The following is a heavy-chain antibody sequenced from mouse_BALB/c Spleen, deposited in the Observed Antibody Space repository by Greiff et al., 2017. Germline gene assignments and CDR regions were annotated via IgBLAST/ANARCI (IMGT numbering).Heavy chain of an antibody. CDR3: ARSRLITTASFDY. CDR1: GYTFSSYW. CDR2: ILPGSGST. D-gene: IGHD1-2*01. Sequence: VQLQQSGAELMKPGASVKISCKATGYTFSSYWIEWVKQRPGHGLEWIGEILPGSGSTNYNEKFKGKATFTADTSSNTAYMQLSSLTSEDSAVYNCARSRLITTASFDYWGQGTTLTVSS. V-gene: IGHV1-9*01. J-gene: IGHJ2*01.